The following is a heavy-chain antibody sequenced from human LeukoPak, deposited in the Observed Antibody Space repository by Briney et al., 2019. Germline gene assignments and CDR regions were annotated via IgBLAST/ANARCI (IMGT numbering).Heavy chain of an antibody. V-gene: IGHV4-34*01. CDR1: GGSFSGYY. CDR2: INHSGST. J-gene: IGHJ6*03. Sequence: SETLSLTCAVYGGSFSGYYWSWIRQPPGKGLEWIGEINHSGSTNYNPSLKSRVTISVDTSKNQFSLKLSSVTAADTAVYYCARGLWFGEETLYYMDVWGKGTTVTISS. CDR3: ARGLWFGEETLYYMDV. D-gene: IGHD3-10*01.